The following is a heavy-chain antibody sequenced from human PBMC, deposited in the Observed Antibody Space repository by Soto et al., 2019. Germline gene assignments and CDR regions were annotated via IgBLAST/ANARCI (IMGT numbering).Heavy chain of an antibody. Sequence: PSETLSLTCTVSGVSINAYYWSWIRQPPGKGLEWIGYIYYSGSTNYNPSLKSRVTMSVDTSKNQFSLKLSSVTAADTAVYYCARDRLDGYDSDWGQGTLVTVSS. V-gene: IGHV4-59*01. CDR1: GVSINAYY. D-gene: IGHD5-12*01. CDR3: ARDRLDGYDSD. CDR2: IYYSGST. J-gene: IGHJ4*02.